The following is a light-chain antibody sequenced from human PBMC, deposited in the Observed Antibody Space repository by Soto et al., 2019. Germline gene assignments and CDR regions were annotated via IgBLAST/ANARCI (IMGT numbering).Light chain of an antibody. J-gene: IGKJ1*01. CDR1: HSVSSSY. CDR2: GAS. CDR3: QQYGSSPRT. Sequence: EIVLTQSPCTLSFSPGERATLSCRASHSVSSSYLAWYQQKPGQAPRLLIYGASSRATGIPDRFSGSGSGTDFTLTISRLEPEDFAVYYCQQYGSSPRTFGQGTKVDIK. V-gene: IGKV3-20*01.